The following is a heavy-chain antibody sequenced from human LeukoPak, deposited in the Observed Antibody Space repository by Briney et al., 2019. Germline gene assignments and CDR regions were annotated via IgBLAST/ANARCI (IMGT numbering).Heavy chain of an antibody. J-gene: IGHJ5*02. CDR3: ASDQFRNRWFGGP. V-gene: IGHV3-23*01. Sequence: TGGSLRLSCAASGFYFANYAMSWVRQAPGKGLEWVSATVGGGSPNTYHADSVKGRFTISRDNSKNTLYLRMDNLRAEDTAVYFCASDQFRNRWFGGPWGQGTLVTVSS. D-gene: IGHD3-16*01. CDR1: GFYFANYA. CDR2: TVGGGSPNT.